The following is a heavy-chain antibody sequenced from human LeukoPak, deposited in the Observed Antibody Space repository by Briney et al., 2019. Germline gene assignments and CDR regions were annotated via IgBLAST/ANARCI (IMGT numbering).Heavy chain of an antibody. CDR2: VNTDGSTP. D-gene: IGHD3-16*01. V-gene: IGHV3-74*01. CDR3: ARDRGSYSDY. Sequence: GGSLRLSCAASGFTFSSYWMHWVRQAPGKGLVWVSRVNTDGSTPTYADSVKGRFTISRDNAKNTLYLQMNSLRGEDTAVYYCARDRGSYSDYWGQGTLVTVSS. J-gene: IGHJ4*02. CDR1: GFTFSSYW.